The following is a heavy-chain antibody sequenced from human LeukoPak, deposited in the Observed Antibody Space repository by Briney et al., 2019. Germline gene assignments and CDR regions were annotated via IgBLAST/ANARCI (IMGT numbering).Heavy chain of an antibody. CDR2: ISGGGTT. CDR1: GFTFSNYA. V-gene: IGHV3-23*01. D-gene: IGHD3-10*01. J-gene: IGHJ4*02. CDR3: AKRGPTAYYFDS. Sequence: PGGSLRLSCAASGFTFSNYAMSWVRQAPGKGLEWVSAISGGGTTYYADSVKGRFTISRDNSKNTLYLQMDSLRAEDTALYYCAKRGPTAYYFDSWGQGTLVTVSS.